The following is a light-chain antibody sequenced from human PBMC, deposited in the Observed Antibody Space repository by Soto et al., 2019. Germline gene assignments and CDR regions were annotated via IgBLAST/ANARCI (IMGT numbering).Light chain of an antibody. Sequence: EIVMTQSPATLSVSPGERATLSCRASQSVSSNLAWYQQKPGQAPRLLIFGASTRATGIPDRFSGSGSGTEFTLTISSLQSEVFAVYYCQQDNTWPPITVGPGTRLDIK. V-gene: IGKV3-15*01. J-gene: IGKJ5*01. CDR3: QQDNTWPPIT. CDR1: QSVSSN. CDR2: GAS.